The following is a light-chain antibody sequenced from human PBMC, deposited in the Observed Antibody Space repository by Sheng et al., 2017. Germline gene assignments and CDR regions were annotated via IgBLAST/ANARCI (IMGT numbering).Light chain of an antibody. V-gene: IGLV2-23*02. CDR3: CSYAGSSNFVL. Sequence: QSALTQPASVSASPGQSITISCTGTSSDIGSYNLVSWYQQHPGKAPKLMIYEVSKRTSGVSSRFSGSKSGNTASLTISGLQAEDEADYHCCSYAGSSNFVLFGGRDEADRP. CDR2: EVS. J-gene: IGLJ2*01. CDR1: SSDIGSYNL.